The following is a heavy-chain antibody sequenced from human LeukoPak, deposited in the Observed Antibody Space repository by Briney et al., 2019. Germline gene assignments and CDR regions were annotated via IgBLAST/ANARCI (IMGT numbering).Heavy chain of an antibody. CDR2: ISVSSGST. Sequence: GGSLRLSCAASGFTFSSYEMNWVRQAPGKGLEWVSGISVSSGSTYYADSVKGRFTISRDNSKNTLYLQMNSLRAEDTAVYYCARTSMVRGVPYYFDYWGQGTLVTVSS. V-gene: IGHV3-23*01. CDR1: GFTFSSYE. J-gene: IGHJ4*02. CDR3: ARTSMVRGVPYYFDY. D-gene: IGHD3-10*01.